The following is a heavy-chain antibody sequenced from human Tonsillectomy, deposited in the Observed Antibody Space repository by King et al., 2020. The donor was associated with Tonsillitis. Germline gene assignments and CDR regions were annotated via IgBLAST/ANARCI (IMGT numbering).Heavy chain of an antibody. Sequence: VQLVESGGGLVQPGGSLRLSCAASGFTFSSYWMSWVRQAPGKGLEWVANIKQDGSEKYYVDSVKGRFTISRDNAKNSLYLQMNSLRAEDTAVYYCARVSSLIAANDDAFDIWRQGTMVTVSS. J-gene: IGHJ3*02. CDR3: ARVSSLIAANDDAFDI. CDR2: IKQDGSEK. CDR1: GFTFSSYW. D-gene: IGHD1-1*01. V-gene: IGHV3-7*01.